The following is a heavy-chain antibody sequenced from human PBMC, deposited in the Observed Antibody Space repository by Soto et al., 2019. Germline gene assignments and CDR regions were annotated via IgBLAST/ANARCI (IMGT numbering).Heavy chain of an antibody. CDR2: ISGTGSYT. Sequence: GGSLRLSCAASGFTFNDYAMSWVRQAPGKGLEWVSGISGTGSYTYYADSVKGRFTISRDNSKSTLFLQMNSLRAEDTAVYYCAKDIAVVVAAYSADLYGMDVWGQGTTVTVSS. J-gene: IGHJ6*02. D-gene: IGHD2-15*01. V-gene: IGHV3-23*01. CDR1: GFTFNDYA. CDR3: AKDIAVVVAAYSADLYGMDV.